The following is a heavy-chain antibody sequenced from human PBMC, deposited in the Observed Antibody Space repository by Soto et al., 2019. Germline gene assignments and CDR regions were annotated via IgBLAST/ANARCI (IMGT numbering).Heavy chain of an antibody. CDR3: ARASAGLDY. CDR1: GFTFSGHD. D-gene: IGHD1-1*01. J-gene: IGHJ4*02. CDR2: IGSAGDT. Sequence: EVQMVESGGALVQPGGSLRLSCAASGFTFSGHDMHWVRQATGKGLEWVSGIGSAGDTYYPDSVKGRFTVSRENAKNSLYLQMNSLRVEDTAVYYCARASAGLDYWGQGALVTVSS. V-gene: IGHV3-13*01.